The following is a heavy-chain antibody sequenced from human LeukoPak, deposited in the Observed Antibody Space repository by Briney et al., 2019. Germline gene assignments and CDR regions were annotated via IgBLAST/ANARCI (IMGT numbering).Heavy chain of an antibody. Sequence: GGSLRLSCTASGFTFSSYAMNWVRQAPGKGLEWVSGIGAGGTFTYYADSVKGRFTIFRDNSRNTLYLQMNSLRAEDTAVYYCARAPDYDYVWGNYRLWGQGTMVTVSS. CDR1: GFTFSSYA. CDR3: ARAPDYDYVWGNYRL. V-gene: IGHV3-23*01. J-gene: IGHJ3*01. CDR2: IGAGGTFT. D-gene: IGHD3-16*02.